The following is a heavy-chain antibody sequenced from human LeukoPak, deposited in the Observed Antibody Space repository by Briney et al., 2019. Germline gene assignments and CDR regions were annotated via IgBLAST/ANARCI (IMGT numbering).Heavy chain of an antibody. Sequence: GMSLRLSCVASGFTFTTYGFHWVRQAPGKGLEWVAVIWSDGSKTFYADSVKGRFTISRDNSKNTLYLQMNSLRAEDTAVYYCACEWEHGYYWGQGTLVTVSS. D-gene: IGHD1-26*01. CDR1: GFTFTTYG. J-gene: IGHJ4*02. V-gene: IGHV3-33*01. CDR2: IWSDGSKT. CDR3: ACEWEHGYY.